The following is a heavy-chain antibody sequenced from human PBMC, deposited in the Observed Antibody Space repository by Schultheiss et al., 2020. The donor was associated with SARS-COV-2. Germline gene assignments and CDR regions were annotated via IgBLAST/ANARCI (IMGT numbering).Heavy chain of an antibody. Sequence: SVKVSCKASGGTFSSYAISWVRQAPGQGLEWMGGIIPIFGTANYAQKFQGRVTITADKSTSTAYMELSSLRSEDTAVYYCASSPQYLYYGGNPGGFDYWGQGTLVTVSS. CDR1: GGTFSSYA. D-gene: IGHD4-23*01. CDR3: ASSPQYLYYGGNPGGFDY. V-gene: IGHV1-69*06. CDR2: IIPIFGTA. J-gene: IGHJ4*02.